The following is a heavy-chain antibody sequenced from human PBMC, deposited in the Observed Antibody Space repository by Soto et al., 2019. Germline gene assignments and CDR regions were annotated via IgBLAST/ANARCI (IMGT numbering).Heavy chain of an antibody. J-gene: IGHJ4*02. CDR3: SLSPLFCTRSCTNFDY. CDR2: ISAYNGNT. CDR1: GYTFTSYG. Sequence: ASVKVSCKASGYTFTSYGISWVRQAPGQGLEWMGWISAYNGNTNYAQKLQGRVTMTTDTSTSTAYMELRSLRSDDTSVSYSSLSPLFCTRSCTNFDYWGQGTLVTVSS. V-gene: IGHV1-18*04. D-gene: IGHD2-2*02.